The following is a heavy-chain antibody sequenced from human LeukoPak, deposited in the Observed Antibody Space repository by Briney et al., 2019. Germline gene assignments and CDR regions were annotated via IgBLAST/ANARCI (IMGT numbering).Heavy chain of an antibody. CDR1: GFTFRSYW. CDR2: IKEDGSQK. CDR3: ARIISAISYGDAFDV. D-gene: IGHD1-26*01. J-gene: IGHJ3*01. V-gene: IGHV3-7*01. Sequence: GSLRLSCAASGFTFRSYWMTWVRQAPGKGLEWVANIKEDGSQKYYVGSVQGRFTISRDNAKNSLYLHMDSLRAEDTAVYYCARIISAISYGDAFDVWGQGTIVTVSS.